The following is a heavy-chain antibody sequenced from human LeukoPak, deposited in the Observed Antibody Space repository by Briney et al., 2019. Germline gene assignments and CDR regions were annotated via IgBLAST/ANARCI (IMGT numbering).Heavy chain of an antibody. D-gene: IGHD5-12*01. Sequence: PSETLSLTCTVSGVSISSSNSYWGWIRQPPGKGLEWIGYIYYSGSTNYNPSLKSRVTISVDTSKNQFSLKLSSVTAADTAVYYCARDSGGYSGYDYIYWGQGTLVTVSS. CDR1: GVSISSSNSY. CDR2: IYYSGST. V-gene: IGHV4-61*01. J-gene: IGHJ4*02. CDR3: ARDSGGYSGYDYIY.